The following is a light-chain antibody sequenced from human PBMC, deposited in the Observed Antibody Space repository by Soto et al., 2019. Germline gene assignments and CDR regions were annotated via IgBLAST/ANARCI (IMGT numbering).Light chain of an antibody. CDR3: HQRNK. CDR2: DAS. Sequence: DIVLTQSPATLSLTPGQGASLSCRASKSVGGDLVWYQQHPGQAPRLLIYDASNRATGIPPRFSGSRSGTDFTLTISSLEPEDFGVYFCHQRNKFGQGTRLEIK. J-gene: IGKJ5*01. CDR1: KSVGGD. V-gene: IGKV3-11*01.